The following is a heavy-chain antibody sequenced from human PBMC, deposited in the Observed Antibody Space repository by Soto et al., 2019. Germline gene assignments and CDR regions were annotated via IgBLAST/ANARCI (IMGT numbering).Heavy chain of an antibody. CDR2: IYYSGST. CDR3: ATARDDYFAFWSGYPTWFDP. Sequence: QVQLQESGPGLVKPSETLSLTCTVSGGSINSHYWSWIRQPPGKGLEWIGYIYYSGSTNYNPSLTSRVTIPLDTSENQFSRRLNSVTAADTAVYYCATARDDYFAFWSGYPTWFDPWGQGTLVTVSS. CDR1: GGSINSHY. D-gene: IGHD3-3*01. J-gene: IGHJ5*02. V-gene: IGHV4-59*11.